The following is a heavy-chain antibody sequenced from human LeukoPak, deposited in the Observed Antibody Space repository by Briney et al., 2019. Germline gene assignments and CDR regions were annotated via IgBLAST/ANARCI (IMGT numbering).Heavy chain of an antibody. CDR1: GFTFSSYT. Sequence: GGSLRLSCAASGFTFSSYTMNWVRQPPGKGLEWVSNIGTSSTTIYYADSAKGRFTISRDNAKNSLYLQMNSLRADDTAVYYCARFAAGGSYYYYMDVWGKGTTVTVSS. J-gene: IGHJ6*03. CDR2: IGTSSTTI. V-gene: IGHV3-48*01. CDR3: ARFAAGGSYYYYMDV. D-gene: IGHD6-25*01.